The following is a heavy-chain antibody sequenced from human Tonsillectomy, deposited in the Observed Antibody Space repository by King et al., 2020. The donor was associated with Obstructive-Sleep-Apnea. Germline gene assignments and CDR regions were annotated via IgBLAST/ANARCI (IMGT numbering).Heavy chain of an antibody. CDR3: ARLGGYDSSGLYYYYGMDV. V-gene: IGHV5-51*01. Sequence: VQLVESGAEVKKPGESLKISCKGSGYRFTSYWIGWVRQMPGKGLEWMGIIYPGDSNTRYSPSFQGQVTISADKAITTAYLQWSSLKASDTAMYYCARLGGYDSSGLYYYYGMDVWGQGTTVTVSS. J-gene: IGHJ6*02. CDR2: IYPGDSNT. CDR1: GYRFTSYW. D-gene: IGHD3-22*01.